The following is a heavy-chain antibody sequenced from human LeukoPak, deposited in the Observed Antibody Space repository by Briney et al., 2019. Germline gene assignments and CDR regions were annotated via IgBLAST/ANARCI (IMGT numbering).Heavy chain of an antibody. CDR3: AREMSYYDSSGGLDY. CDR1: GGSISSHY. D-gene: IGHD3-22*01. CDR2: IYYSGST. V-gene: IGHV4-59*11. J-gene: IGHJ4*02. Sequence: PSETLSLTCTVSGGSISSHYWSWIRQPPGKGLEWIGYIYYSGSTNYNPSLKCRVTISVDTSKNQFSLKLSSVTAADTAVYYCAREMSYYDSSGGLDYWGQGTLVTVSS.